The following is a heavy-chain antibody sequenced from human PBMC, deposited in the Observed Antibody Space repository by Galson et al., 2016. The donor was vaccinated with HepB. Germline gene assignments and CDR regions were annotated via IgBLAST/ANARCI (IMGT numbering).Heavy chain of an antibody. J-gene: IGHJ5*02. Sequence: SVKVSCKASGYTFTSYDIHWVRQAAGQGLEWMGWMNPNRGDTGYALKFQGRVTMTRSTSISTAYVEVRSLRLEDTGVYFCARGGAPVHWSGGSSYGREDWLAPWGQGTLVIVSS. D-gene: IGHD2-15*01. CDR1: GYTFTSYD. V-gene: IGHV1-8*01. CDR3: ARGGAPVHWSGGSSYGREDWLAP. CDR2: MNPNRGDT.